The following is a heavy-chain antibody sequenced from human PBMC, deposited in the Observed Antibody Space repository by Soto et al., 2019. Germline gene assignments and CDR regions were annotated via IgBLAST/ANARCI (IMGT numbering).Heavy chain of an antibody. D-gene: IGHD6-13*01. CDR2: IYYSGST. J-gene: IGHJ4*02. CDR1: GGSISSYY. Sequence: SETLSLTCTVSGGSISSYYWSWIRQPPGKGLEWIGYIYYSGSTNYNPSLKSRVTISVDTSKNQFSLELSSVTAADTAVYYCAAGYSSSWSPAHFDYWGQGTLVTVSS. V-gene: IGHV4-59*08. CDR3: AAGYSSSWSPAHFDY.